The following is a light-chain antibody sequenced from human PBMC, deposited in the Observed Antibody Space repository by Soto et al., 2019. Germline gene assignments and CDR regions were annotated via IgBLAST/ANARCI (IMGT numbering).Light chain of an antibody. J-gene: IGLJ1*01. V-gene: IGLV2-14*01. CDR3: SSYTSSSLDV. CDR1: SSDVGCSNY. Sequence: QSALTQPASVSGSPGQSIAISCTGTSSDVGCSNYVSWYQQLPGKAPKLMIYDVTDRPSGVSNRFSGSKSGSTASLTISGLQAEDEADYYCSSYTSSSLDVFGTGTKLTVL. CDR2: DVT.